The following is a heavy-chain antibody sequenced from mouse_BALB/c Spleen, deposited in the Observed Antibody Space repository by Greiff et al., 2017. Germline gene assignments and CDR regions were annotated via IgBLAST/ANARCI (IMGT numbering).Heavy chain of an antibody. V-gene: IGHV1S56*01. Sequence: VQLQQSGPELVKPGASVRISCKASGYTFTSYYIHWVKQRPGQGLEWIGWIYPGNVNTKYNEKFKGKATLTADKSSSTAYMQLSSLTSEDSAVYFCAREKYGSTDYWGQGTTLTVSS. CDR2: IYPGNVNT. CDR3: AREKYGSTDY. D-gene: IGHD1-1*01. CDR1: GYTFTSYY. J-gene: IGHJ2*01.